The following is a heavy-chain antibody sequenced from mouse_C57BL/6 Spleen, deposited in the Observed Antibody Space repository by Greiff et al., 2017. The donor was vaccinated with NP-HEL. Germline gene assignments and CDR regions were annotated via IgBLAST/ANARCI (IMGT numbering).Heavy chain of an antibody. Sequence: QVQLKESGAELARPGASVKLSCKASGYTFTSYGISWVKQRTGQGLEWIGEIYPRSGNTYYNEKFKGKATLTADKSSSTAYMELRSLTSEDSAVYFCAREGGIYYGNWDAMDYWGQGTSVTVSS. CDR3: AREGGIYYGNWDAMDY. CDR2: IYPRSGNT. J-gene: IGHJ4*01. CDR1: GYTFTSYG. V-gene: IGHV1-81*01. D-gene: IGHD2-1*01.